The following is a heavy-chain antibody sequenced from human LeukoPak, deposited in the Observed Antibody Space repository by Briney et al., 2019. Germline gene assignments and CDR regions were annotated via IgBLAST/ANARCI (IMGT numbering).Heavy chain of an antibody. J-gene: IGHJ4*02. D-gene: IGHD5-24*01. V-gene: IGHV4-59*01. CDR2: IYYSGST. CDR3: ARSRWLQFGHDY. CDR1: GGSISSYY. Sequence: SETLSLTCTVSGGSISSYYWSWIRQPPGKGLEWIGYIYYSGSTNYNPSLKSRVTISVDTSKNQFSLKLSSVTAADTAVYYCARSRWLQFGHDYWGQGTLVTVSS.